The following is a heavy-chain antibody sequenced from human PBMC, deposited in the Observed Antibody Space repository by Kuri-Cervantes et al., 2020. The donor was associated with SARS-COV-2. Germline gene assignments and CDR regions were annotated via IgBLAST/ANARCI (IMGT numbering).Heavy chain of an antibody. V-gene: IGHV4-59*12. D-gene: IGHD4-17*01. CDR1: GGSISSYY. Sequence: SETLSLTCTVSGGSISSYYWSWIRQPPGKGLEWIGYIYYSGSTYYNPSLESRVTISVDTSMTQFSLKLSSVTAADTAVYYCARANGDYQIEIDYYYYYYMDVWGKGTTVTVSS. CDR2: IYYSGST. J-gene: IGHJ6*03. CDR3: ARANGDYQIEIDYYYYYYMDV.